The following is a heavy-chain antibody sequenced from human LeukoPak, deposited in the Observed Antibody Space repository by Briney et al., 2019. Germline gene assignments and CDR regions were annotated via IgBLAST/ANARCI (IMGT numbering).Heavy chain of an antibody. D-gene: IGHD5-18*01. V-gene: IGHV1-18*01. Sequence: ASVKVSCKASGYTFTSYGISWVRQAPGQGLEWMGWISAYNGNTNYAQKLQGRVTMTTDTSTSSAYMELRSLRSDDTAVYYCAREEYSYGYDWFDPWGQGTLVTVSS. J-gene: IGHJ5*02. CDR1: GYTFTSYG. CDR3: AREEYSYGYDWFDP. CDR2: ISAYNGNT.